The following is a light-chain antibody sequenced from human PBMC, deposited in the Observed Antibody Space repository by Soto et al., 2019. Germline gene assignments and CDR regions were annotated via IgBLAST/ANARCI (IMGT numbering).Light chain of an antibody. CDR2: EVS. CDR3: SSHATDYVL. J-gene: IGLJ2*01. CDR1: SSYVGTYKF. V-gene: IGLV2-23*02. Sequence: QSALTQPASVSGSPGQSITISCTGTSSYVGTYKFVSWYQQHPGQAPKLMIYEVSERPSGISNRFSGSKSGNTASLTISGLQTEDEADYYCSSHATDYVLFGGGTKVTVL.